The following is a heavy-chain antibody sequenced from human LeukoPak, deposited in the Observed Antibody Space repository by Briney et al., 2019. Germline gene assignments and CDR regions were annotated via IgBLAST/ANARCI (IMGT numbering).Heavy chain of an antibody. CDR3: ARHSSPGHLGKEHFDY. J-gene: IGHJ4*02. CDR1: GGSISSGDYY. Sequence: SETLSLTCTVSGGSISSGDYYWSWIRQPPGKGLEWIGYIYYSGSTYYNPSLKSRVTISVDTSKNQFSLKLSSVTAADTAVYYCARHSSPGHLGKEHFDYWGQGTLVTVSS. V-gene: IGHV4-30-4*08. CDR2: IYYSGST. D-gene: IGHD6-13*01.